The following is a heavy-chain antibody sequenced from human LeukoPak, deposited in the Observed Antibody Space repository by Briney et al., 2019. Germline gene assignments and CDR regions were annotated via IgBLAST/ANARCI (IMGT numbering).Heavy chain of an antibody. V-gene: IGHV1-2*02. CDR1: GYTFTGYF. CDR3: ARMDLDGGDSIGFDS. D-gene: IGHD2-21*02. J-gene: IGHJ5*01. CDR2: INPNIGDA. Sequence: ASVKVSCKASGYTFTGYFMHWVRQAPGQGLEWMGWINPNIGDASYAQKFQGRVTMTRDRSINTAYMELSRQTSDDTAVYYCARMDLDGGDSIGFDSWGQGTLVTVSS.